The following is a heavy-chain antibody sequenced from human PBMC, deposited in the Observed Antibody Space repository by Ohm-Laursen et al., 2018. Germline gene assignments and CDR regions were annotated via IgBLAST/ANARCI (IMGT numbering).Heavy chain of an antibody. CDR3: ARDARVAGTSDAFEY. Sequence: SETLSLTCAVSGGSISSYYWSWIRQSAGKGLEWIGRIHASGSTNYNPSLKSRVSLSHDTSKNQFSLKMTSVTAADTAVYYCARDARVAGTSDAFEYWGQGTPVTVSS. D-gene: IGHD1-7*01. CDR1: GGSISSYY. J-gene: IGHJ4*02. CDR2: IHASGST. V-gene: IGHV4-4*07.